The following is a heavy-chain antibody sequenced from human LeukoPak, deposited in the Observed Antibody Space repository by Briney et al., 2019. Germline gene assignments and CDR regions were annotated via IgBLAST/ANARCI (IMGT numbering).Heavy chain of an antibody. J-gene: IGHJ3*02. D-gene: IGHD3-22*01. Sequence: GGSLRLSCAASGFTFRGYAMYWVSQAPGKGLEWVAFIPYDENKKNYAESGKGRFAISRDNSQSTLYLQMNSLRGDDTAVYYCARGLDDSSGYDAFDMWGQGALVTVSS. V-gene: IGHV3-30*09. CDR1: GFTFRGYA. CDR2: IPYDENKK. CDR3: ARGLDDSSGYDAFDM.